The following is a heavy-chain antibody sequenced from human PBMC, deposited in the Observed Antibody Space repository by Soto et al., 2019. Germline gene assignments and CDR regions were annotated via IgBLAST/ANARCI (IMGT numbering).Heavy chain of an antibody. CDR1: GGSISSSDCY. CDR3: APLFIAAAGGTNDVAP. V-gene: IGHV4-39*01. Sequence: NPSETLSLTCTVSGGSISSSDCYWGWIRQSPGKGLEWIGSIYFTGSTYYNPSLKSRITISIDMSKNQFSLNLRSVTAADTAVYYCAPLFIAAAGGTNDVAPWRQGTLVTVSS. D-gene: IGHD6-13*01. J-gene: IGHJ5*02. CDR2: IYFTGST.